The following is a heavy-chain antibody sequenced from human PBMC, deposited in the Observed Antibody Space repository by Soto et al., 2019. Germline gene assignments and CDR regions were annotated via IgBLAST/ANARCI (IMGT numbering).Heavy chain of an antibody. D-gene: IGHD3-10*01. J-gene: IGHJ6*02. CDR3: ARAETSATKHPLFGELLFNYYYGMDV. CDR1: GGSISSGDYY. CDR2: IYYSGST. V-gene: IGHV4-30-4*01. Sequence: SETLSLTCTVSGGSISSGDYYWSWIRQPPGKGLEWIGYIYYSGSTYYNPSLKSRVTISVDTSKNQFSLKLSSVTAADTAVYYCARAETSATKHPLFGELLFNYYYGMDVWGQGTTVTVSS.